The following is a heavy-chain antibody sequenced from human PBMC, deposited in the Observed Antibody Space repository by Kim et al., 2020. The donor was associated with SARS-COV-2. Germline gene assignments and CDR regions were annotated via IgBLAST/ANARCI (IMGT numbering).Heavy chain of an antibody. J-gene: IGHJ4*02. D-gene: IGHD1-26*01. CDR3: AKWENGFY. V-gene: IGHV3-53*01. Sequence: GGGTSYADSVKSLFTVSSDKSKNTLSLQMDSLRVEATAVYYCAKWENGFYWGQGTLVSVSS. CDR2: GGGT.